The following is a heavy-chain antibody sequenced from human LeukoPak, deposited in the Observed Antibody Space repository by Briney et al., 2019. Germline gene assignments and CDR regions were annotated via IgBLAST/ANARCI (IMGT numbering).Heavy chain of an antibody. J-gene: IGHJ4*02. V-gene: IGHV4-34*01. CDR1: GGSFSGYY. Sequence: PSETLSLTCAVYGGSFSGYYWSWIRQPPGKGLEWIGEINHSGSTNYNPSLKSRVTISVDTSKNRFSLKLSSVTAADTAVYYCATRYHWGPNYFDYWGQGTLVTVSS. D-gene: IGHD7-27*01. CDR3: ATRYHWGPNYFDY. CDR2: INHSGST.